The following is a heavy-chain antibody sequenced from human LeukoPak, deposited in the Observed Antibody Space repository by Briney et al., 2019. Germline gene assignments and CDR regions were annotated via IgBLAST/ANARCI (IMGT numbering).Heavy chain of an antibody. CDR3: AEEGLSSMNWDS. D-gene: IGHD1-1*01. J-gene: IGHJ4*02. Sequence: PSETLSLTRTVSGDSISKYYWGWIRQPAGKGLGWIGRIHSSGGTNNNPSLESRLTMSVDTSKNQFSLELSSVTAADTAVYYCAEEGLSSMNWDSWGQGALVTVSS. V-gene: IGHV4-4*07. CDR1: GDSISKYY. CDR2: IHSSGGT.